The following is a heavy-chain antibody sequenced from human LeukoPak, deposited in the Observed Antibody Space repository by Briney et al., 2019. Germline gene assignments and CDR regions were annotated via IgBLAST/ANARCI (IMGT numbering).Heavy chain of an antibody. V-gene: IGHV3-7*01. D-gene: IGHD3-3*01. CDR3: ARDTYYDFWSGYYYFDY. Sequence: GSLRLSCVGSGFTFSRYWLNWVRQAPGKGLEWVANINQDGSEIYYLDSVKGRFTISSDNAKNSVYLQMNGLKAEDTAVYYCARDTYYDFWSGYYYFDYWGQGTLVTVSS. J-gene: IGHJ4*02. CDR2: INQDGSEI. CDR1: GFTFSRYW.